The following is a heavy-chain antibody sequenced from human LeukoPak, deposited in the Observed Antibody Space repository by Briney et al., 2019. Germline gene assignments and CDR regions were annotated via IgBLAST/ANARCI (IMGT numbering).Heavy chain of an antibody. D-gene: IGHD1-26*01. CDR1: GFTFSSYA. CDR2: ISGSGVNT. Sequence: PGGSLRLSCAASGFTFSSYAMSWVRQAPGKGLEWVSAISGSGVNTYYADSVKGRFTISRDNSKNTLYLQVNRLRAEDTAVYYCAKVVTHQYSGGYPDPPFDHWGQGTLVTVSS. CDR3: AKVVTHQYSGGYPDPPFDH. J-gene: IGHJ4*02. V-gene: IGHV3-23*01.